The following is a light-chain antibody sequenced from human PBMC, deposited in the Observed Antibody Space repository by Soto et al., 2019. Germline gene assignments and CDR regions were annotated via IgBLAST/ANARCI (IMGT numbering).Light chain of an antibody. CDR3: QQYGDSPWT. CDR2: GAS. J-gene: IGKJ1*01. V-gene: IGKV3-20*01. CDR1: HSVSSSY. Sequence: EIVLTQSPGTLSLSPGERATLSCRASHSVSSSYLAWYQQKPGQAPRLLIHGASSRATGIPDRFSGSGSGTDFTLTISRLEPEDFAVYYCQQYGDSPWTFGQGTKVDI.